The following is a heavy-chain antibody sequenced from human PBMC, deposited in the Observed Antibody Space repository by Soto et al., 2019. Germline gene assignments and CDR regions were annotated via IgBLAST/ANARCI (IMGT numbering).Heavy chain of an antibody. CDR1: GGTFSSYA. Sequence: ASVKVSCKASGGTFSSYAISWVRQAPGQGLEWMGGIIPIFGTANYAQRFQGRVTITADESTSTAYMELSSLRSEDTAVYYCARGLGDYYDSSGYPYYFDYWGQGTLVTVS. J-gene: IGHJ4*02. CDR3: ARGLGDYYDSSGYPYYFDY. CDR2: IIPIFGTA. V-gene: IGHV1-69*13. D-gene: IGHD3-22*01.